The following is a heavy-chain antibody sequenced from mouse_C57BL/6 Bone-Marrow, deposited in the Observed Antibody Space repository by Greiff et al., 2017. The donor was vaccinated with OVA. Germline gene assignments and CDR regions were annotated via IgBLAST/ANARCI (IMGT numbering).Heavy chain of an antibody. D-gene: IGHD1-1*01. CDR2: IDPSDSYT. V-gene: IGHV1-69*01. Sequence: VQLQQPGAELVMPGASVKLSCKASGYTFTSYWMHWVKQRPGQGLEWIGEIDPSDSYTNYNQKFKGKSTLTVDKSSSTAYLQLSRLTSEDSAVYYCARSGGYYGTLHYFDYWGQGTTLTVSA. CDR3: ARSGGYYGTLHYFDY. CDR1: GYTFTSYW. J-gene: IGHJ2*01.